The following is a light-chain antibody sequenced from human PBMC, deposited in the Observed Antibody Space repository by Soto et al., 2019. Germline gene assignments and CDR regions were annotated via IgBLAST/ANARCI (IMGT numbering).Light chain of an antibody. Sequence: EIVLTQSPGTLSLSPGERATLSCRASESVSSPYLAWYEQKPGQAPRLLIHGASRRATGIPDRFSCSGCGTEFTRTIRRLEPEDFAVYYCQQFGSSWTFGQGTKVEIK. CDR3: QQFGSSWT. CDR2: GAS. V-gene: IGKV3-20*01. CDR1: ESVSSPY. J-gene: IGKJ1*01.